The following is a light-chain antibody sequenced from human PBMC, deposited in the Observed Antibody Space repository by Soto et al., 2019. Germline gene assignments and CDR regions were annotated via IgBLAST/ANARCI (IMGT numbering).Light chain of an antibody. CDR2: EVS. J-gene: IGLJ1*01. V-gene: IGLV2-14*01. Sequence: QSALTQPASVSGSPGQSITISCTGTSSDVGGYNSVSWYQQHPVKAPKRVIFEVSIRPSGVSIRFSGSKSGNTASLTISGLQTEDEAEYYCSSYTSRPSLFVFGSGTKLTVL. CDR3: SSYTSRPSLFV. CDR1: SSDVGGYNS.